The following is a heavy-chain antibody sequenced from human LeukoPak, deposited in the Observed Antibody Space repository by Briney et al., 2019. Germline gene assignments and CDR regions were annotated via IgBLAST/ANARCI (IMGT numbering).Heavy chain of an antibody. V-gene: IGHV3-21*01. J-gene: IGHJ4*02. Sequence: GGSLRLSCAASGFTFSSYSMNWFRQAPGKGLEWVSSISSSSSYIYYADSVKGRFTISRDNAKNSLYLQMNSLRAEDTAVYYCARDDYGDFVFDYWGQGTLVTVSS. CDR3: ARDDYGDFVFDY. D-gene: IGHD4-17*01. CDR2: ISSSSSYI. CDR1: GFTFSSYS.